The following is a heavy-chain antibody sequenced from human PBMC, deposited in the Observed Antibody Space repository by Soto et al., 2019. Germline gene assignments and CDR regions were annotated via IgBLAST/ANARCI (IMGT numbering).Heavy chain of an antibody. CDR1: GGSISGGGYY. Sequence: QVQLQESGPGLVEPSQTLSLTCTVTGGSISGGGYYWSWIRQHPGKGLEWTGYIYYSGTTYYNPSLKSRLTISMDTCNTPFSLKLSSVTAADTAVYYCARAWTATAGWANWFDLWGQGTLVTVSS. CDR3: ARAWTATAGWANWFDL. V-gene: IGHV4-31*03. J-gene: IGHJ5*02. D-gene: IGHD6-13*01. CDR2: IYYSGTT.